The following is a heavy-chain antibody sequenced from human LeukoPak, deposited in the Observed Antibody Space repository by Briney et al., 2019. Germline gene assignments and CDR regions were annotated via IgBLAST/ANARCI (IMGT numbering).Heavy chain of an antibody. CDR1: GGSISSSDYY. D-gene: IGHD5-18*01. CDR3: VRVGYAYGPVGNWFDP. CDR2: IYYSGGS. V-gene: IGHV4-39*01. Sequence: SETLSLTCTVSGGSISSSDYYWGWVRQPPGKGLEWIGNIYYSGGSYSSPSHESRVTISSDTSKNQFSVKLTSVTAADTAVYYCVRVGYAYGPVGNWFDPWGQGVLVTVSS. J-gene: IGHJ5*02.